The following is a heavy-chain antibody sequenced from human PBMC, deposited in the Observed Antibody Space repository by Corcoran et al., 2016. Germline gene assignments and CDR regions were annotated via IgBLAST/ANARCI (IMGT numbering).Heavy chain of an antibody. J-gene: IGHJ4*02. CDR3: AREREPDVFPDY. D-gene: IGHD3-10*01. V-gene: IGHV3-21*01. CDR2: ISSSSSYI. Sequence: EVQLVESGGGLVKPGGSLRLSCAASGFTFSSYSMNWVRQAPGKGLEWVSSISSSSSYIYYADSVKGRVTISRDNAKNSLYLQMNSLRAEDTAVYYCAREREPDVFPDYGGQGTLVTVSS. CDR1: GFTFSSYS.